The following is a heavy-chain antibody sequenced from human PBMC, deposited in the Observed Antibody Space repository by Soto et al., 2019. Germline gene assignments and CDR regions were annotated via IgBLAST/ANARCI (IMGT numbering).Heavy chain of an antibody. CDR1: GGSFSGYY. V-gene: IGHV4-34*01. CDR3: TREDYSSGWRYYYYGMDV. D-gene: IGHD6-19*01. Sequence: SESLSLTCAVYGGSFSGYYWSWIRQPPGKGLEWIGEINHSGSTNYNPSLKSRVTISVDTSKNQFSLKLSSVTAEDTAVYYCTREDYSSGWRYYYYGMDVWGQGTTVTVSS. CDR2: INHSGST. J-gene: IGHJ6*02.